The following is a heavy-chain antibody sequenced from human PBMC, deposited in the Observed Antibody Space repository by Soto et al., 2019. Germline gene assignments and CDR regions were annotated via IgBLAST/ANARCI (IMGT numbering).Heavy chain of an antibody. Sequence: QVTLKESGPVLVQPTETLTLTCTVSGFSFSNARMGVSWIRQPPGKALEWLAHIFSNGEKSYSTSLKSRLTISKDISTGQGGLTMTNMDPVDTATYYGARIFPPEDYYDSRHNWGQGTLVTVSS. J-gene: IGHJ4*02. CDR1: GFSFSNARMG. CDR3: ARIFPPEDYYDSRHN. D-gene: IGHD3-22*01. CDR2: IFSNGEK. V-gene: IGHV2-26*01.